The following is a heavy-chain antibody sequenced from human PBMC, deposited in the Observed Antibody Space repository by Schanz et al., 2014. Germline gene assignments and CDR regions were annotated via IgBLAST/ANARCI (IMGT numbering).Heavy chain of an antibody. CDR2: ISSSSRTI. J-gene: IGHJ3*01. Sequence: EVQLVESGGGLVQPRGSLRLSCAASEFSFSSFGMNWVRQAPGQGLEWVSYISSSSRTIYYADSMKGRFTISRDNAKNSLYLQMNSLRAEDTGVYYCARGGEVVSKILDVWGQGTMVTVSS. CDR3: ARGGEVVSKILDV. CDR1: EFSFSSFG. V-gene: IGHV3-48*01. D-gene: IGHD2-15*01.